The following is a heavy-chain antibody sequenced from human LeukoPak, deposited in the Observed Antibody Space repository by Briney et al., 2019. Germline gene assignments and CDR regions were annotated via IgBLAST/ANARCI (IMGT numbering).Heavy chain of an antibody. J-gene: IGHJ5*02. V-gene: IGHV4-59*01. CDR3: ARGGYYGSGNDFRFDP. D-gene: IGHD3-10*01. CDR2: IHYSGST. Sequence: SETLSLTCRVSGGSISGYYWSWIRQPPGKGLQWIGYIHYSGSTNYNPSLKSRVTISVDTSKNQFSLKLRSVTAADTAVYYCARGGYYGSGNDFRFDPWGQGTLVTVSS. CDR1: GGSISGYY.